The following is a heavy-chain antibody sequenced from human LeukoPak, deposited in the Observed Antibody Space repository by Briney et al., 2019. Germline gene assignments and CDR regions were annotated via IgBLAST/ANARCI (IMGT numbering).Heavy chain of an antibody. V-gene: IGHV3-30*04. CDR1: GFTFTRYT. J-gene: IGHJ4*02. CDR2: VFFNGSKK. Sequence: GGPLRLSCAASGFTFTRYTMHWGRQSPGKGVEWVALVFFNGSKKYYAHSVKGRFTLSRDNSKNTLSLEMNALTADDTAVYYCVRDNYGGILDFWGQGTLVTVSS. CDR3: VRDNYGGILDF. D-gene: IGHD2-21*01.